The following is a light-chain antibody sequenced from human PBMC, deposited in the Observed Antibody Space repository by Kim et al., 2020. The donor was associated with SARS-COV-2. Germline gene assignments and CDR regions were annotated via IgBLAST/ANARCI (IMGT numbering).Light chain of an antibody. CDR1: KLGDKY. CDR2: QDN. Sequence: SGSPGQTASITCSGDKLGDKYASWYQQKPGQSPVLVIYQDNKRPSGIPERFSGSNSGNTATLTISGTQAMDEADYFCQAWDSSTAVFGGGTKLTVL. J-gene: IGLJ3*02. V-gene: IGLV3-1*01. CDR3: QAWDSSTAV.